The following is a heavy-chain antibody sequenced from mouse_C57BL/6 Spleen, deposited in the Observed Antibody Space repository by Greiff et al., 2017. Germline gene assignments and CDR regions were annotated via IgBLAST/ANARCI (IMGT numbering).Heavy chain of an antibody. CDR1: GYSITSGYY. D-gene: IGHD2-5*01. CDR3: ARDRDYSNYFDY. CDR2: ISYDGSN. J-gene: IGHJ2*01. Sequence: EVKLVESGPGLVKPSQSLSLTCSVTGYSITSGYYWNWIRQFPGNKLEWMGYISYDGSNNYNPSLKNRISITRDTSKNQFFLKLNSVTTEDTATYYCARDRDYSNYFDYWGQGTTLTVSS. V-gene: IGHV3-6*01.